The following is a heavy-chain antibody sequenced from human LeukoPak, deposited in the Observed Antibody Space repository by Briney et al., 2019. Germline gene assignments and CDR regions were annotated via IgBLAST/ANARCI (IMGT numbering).Heavy chain of an antibody. CDR3: ARERKAYCGGDCSGDYYYYMDV. J-gene: IGHJ6*03. D-gene: IGHD2-21*01. CDR1: GFTVSSYS. CDR2: IRSSSSTI. Sequence: GGSLRLSCAASGFTVSSYSMNWVRQAPGKGLEWVSYIRSSSSTIYYADSVKGRFTISSDNGKNSLYLQMNSVRAEDTAVYYCARERKAYCGGDCSGDYYYYMDVWGKGTTVTVSS. V-gene: IGHV3-48*01.